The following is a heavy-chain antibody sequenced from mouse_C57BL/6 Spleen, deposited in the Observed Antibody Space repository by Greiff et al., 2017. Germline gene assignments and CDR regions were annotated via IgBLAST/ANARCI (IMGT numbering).Heavy chain of an antibody. CDR3: ARGLRREYYFDY. Sequence: VQLQQPGAELVKPGASVKMSCKASGYTFTSYWITWVKQRPGQGLEWIGDIYPGSGSTNYNEKFKSKATLTVDTSSSTAYMQLSSLTSEDSAVYYCARGLRREYYFDYWGQGTTRTVSS. J-gene: IGHJ2*01. D-gene: IGHD2-4*01. CDR1: GYTFTSYW. V-gene: IGHV1-55*01. CDR2: IYPGSGST.